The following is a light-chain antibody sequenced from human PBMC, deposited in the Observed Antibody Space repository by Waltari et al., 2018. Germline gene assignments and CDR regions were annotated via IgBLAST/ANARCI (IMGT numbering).Light chain of an antibody. Sequence: EIVLTQSPGALSLSPGERHTLSCRASQSVSSSYLAWYQQKPGQAPRLLIYGASSRATGIPDRFSGSGSGTDFTLTISRLEPEDFAVYYCQQYGSSPRTFGQGTKVEIK. J-gene: IGKJ1*01. CDR2: GAS. CDR3: QQYGSSPRT. CDR1: QSVSSSY. V-gene: IGKV3-20*01.